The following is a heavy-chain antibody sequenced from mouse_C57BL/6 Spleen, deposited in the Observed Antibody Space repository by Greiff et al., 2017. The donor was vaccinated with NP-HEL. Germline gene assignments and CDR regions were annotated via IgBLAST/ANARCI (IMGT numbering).Heavy chain of an antibody. J-gene: IGHJ2*01. D-gene: IGHD1-1*01. CDR1: GFTFSDYY. Sequence: EVKLMESEGGLVQPGSSMKLSCTASGFTFSDYYMAWVRQVPEKGLEWVANINYDGSSTYYLDSLKSRFIISRDNAKNILYLQMSSLKSEDTATYYCAREGLITTVVGGYYFDYWGQGTTLTVSS. V-gene: IGHV5-16*01. CDR3: AREGLITTVVGGYYFDY. CDR2: INYDGSST.